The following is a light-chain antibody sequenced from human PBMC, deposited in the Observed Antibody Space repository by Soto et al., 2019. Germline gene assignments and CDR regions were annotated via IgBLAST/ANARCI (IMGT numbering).Light chain of an antibody. CDR1: QSVSSSY. J-gene: IGKJ1*01. CDR2: GAS. CDR3: QQYGSSRWT. V-gene: IGKV3-20*01. Sequence: EIVWTQSPGTLSLSPGERATLSCRASQSVSSSYLAWYQQKPGQAPRLLIYGASTRATGIPDKFSGSGSGTDFTLTISRLEPEDFAVYYCQQYGSSRWTFGQGTKVDI.